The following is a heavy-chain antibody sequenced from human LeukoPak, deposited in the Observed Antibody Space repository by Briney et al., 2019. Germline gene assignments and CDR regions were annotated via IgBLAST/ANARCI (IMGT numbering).Heavy chain of an antibody. J-gene: IGHJ4*02. CDR2: IKEDGSEK. Sequence: PGGSLRLSCAASGFTLSSYWMNWVRQAPGKGLEWVANIKEDGSEKYYVDSVKGRFTISRDNAKNSLYLQMNSLRAEDTAVYYCARESGSVTSEVDFDYWGQGTLVTVSS. CDR1: GFTLSSYW. CDR3: ARESGSVTSEVDFDY. D-gene: IGHD4-17*01. V-gene: IGHV3-7*01.